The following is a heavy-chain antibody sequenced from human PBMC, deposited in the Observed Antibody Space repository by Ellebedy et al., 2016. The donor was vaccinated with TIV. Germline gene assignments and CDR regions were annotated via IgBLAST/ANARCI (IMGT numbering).Heavy chain of an antibody. D-gene: IGHD3-22*01. J-gene: IGHJ4*02. CDR1: GGSIRSYY. Sequence: MPSETLSLTCTVSGGSIRSYYWTWIRQPPGKGLEWIGYSYYTGSTNYNPSLKSRVTISVDTSKNQFSLKLSSVTAADTAVYYCARSSMIVVVPFDYWGQGTLVTVSS. CDR2: SYYTGST. CDR3: ARSSMIVVVPFDY. V-gene: IGHV4-59*08.